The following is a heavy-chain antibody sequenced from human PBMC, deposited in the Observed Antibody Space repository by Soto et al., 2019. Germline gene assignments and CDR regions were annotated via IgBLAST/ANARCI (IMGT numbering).Heavy chain of an antibody. CDR3: ARHNYGSGSYYLKGWFDP. Sequence: GESLKISCKGSGYSFTSYWIGWVRQMPGKGLEWMGIIYPGDSDTRYCPSFQGQVTISADKSISTAYLQWSSLKASDTAMYYCARHNYGSGSYYLKGWFDPWGQGTLVTVSS. CDR2: IYPGDSDT. CDR1: GYSFTSYW. V-gene: IGHV5-51*01. D-gene: IGHD3-10*01. J-gene: IGHJ5*02.